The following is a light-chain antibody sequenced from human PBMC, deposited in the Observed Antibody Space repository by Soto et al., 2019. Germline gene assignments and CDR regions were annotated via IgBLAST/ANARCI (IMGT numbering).Light chain of an antibody. CDR2: AAF. Sequence: DIQMTQSPSSLSASVGDRVTITCRASQSISSYLNWYQQKPGKAPTLLIYAAFSLQSGVPSRFSGSGSGTDFTLTISSLQPEDFATYYGQQSYSTPPTFGHGTKLEIK. CDR1: QSISSY. J-gene: IGKJ2*01. V-gene: IGKV1-39*01. CDR3: QQSYSTPPT.